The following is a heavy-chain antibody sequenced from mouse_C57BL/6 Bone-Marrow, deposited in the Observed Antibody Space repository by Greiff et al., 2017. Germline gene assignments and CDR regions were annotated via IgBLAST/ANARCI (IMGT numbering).Heavy chain of an antibody. CDR3: ARYQGNYGVAY. Sequence: QVQLQQSGAELARPGASVKLSCKASGYTFTSYGISWVKQRTGQGLEWIGEIYPRSGNTYYNEKFKGKATLTADKSSSTAYMELRSLTSEDSAVYFCARYQGNYGVAYWGQGTLVTVSA. D-gene: IGHD2-1*01. CDR2: IYPRSGNT. CDR1: GYTFTSYG. J-gene: IGHJ3*01. V-gene: IGHV1-81*01.